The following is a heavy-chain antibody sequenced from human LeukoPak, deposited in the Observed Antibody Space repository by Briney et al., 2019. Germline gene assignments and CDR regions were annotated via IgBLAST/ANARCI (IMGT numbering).Heavy chain of an antibody. D-gene: IGHD5-12*01. CDR1: GFTVSSNY. CDR3: ARDGSGYSGYDPDAFDI. V-gene: IGHV3-66*02. J-gene: IGHJ3*02. Sequence: GGSLRLSCAASGFTVSSNYMTWVRHAPGKGLDWVSVIYSDGGTDYADSVKGRFTISRDNSKNTLYLQMNSLRAEDTAVYYCARDGSGYSGYDPDAFDIWGQGTMVTVSS. CDR2: IYSDGGT.